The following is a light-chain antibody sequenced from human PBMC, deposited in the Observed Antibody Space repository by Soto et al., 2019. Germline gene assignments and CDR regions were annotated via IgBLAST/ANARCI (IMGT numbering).Light chain of an antibody. V-gene: IGLV2-14*01. J-gene: IGLJ3*02. CDR1: NSDVGGYNY. Sequence: QSALTQPASVSGSPGQSITISCTGTNSDVGGYNYVSWYQQHPGKAPKVMIYEVSNRPSGVSNRFSGSKSGNTASLTISGLQAEDEADYYCSSYISSSTLVFGGGTKLTVL. CDR2: EVS. CDR3: SSYISSSTLV.